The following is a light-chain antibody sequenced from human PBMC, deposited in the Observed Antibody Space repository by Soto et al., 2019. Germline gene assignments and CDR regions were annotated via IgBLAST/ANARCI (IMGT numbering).Light chain of an antibody. J-gene: IGKJ2*01. V-gene: IGKV1-5*01. Sequence: DIQMTQSPSTLSVSVGERVTITCRASQTISSSLAWYHHKPGKAPKLLLFDASTLHTGVPARFSGGGFGTEFTLTITGLQPDDFAAYYCQQHNDYTAVTFGQGTKLEIK. CDR1: QTISSS. CDR3: QQHNDYTAVT. CDR2: DAS.